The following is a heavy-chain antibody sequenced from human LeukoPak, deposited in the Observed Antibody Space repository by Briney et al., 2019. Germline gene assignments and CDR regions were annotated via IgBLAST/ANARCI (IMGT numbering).Heavy chain of an antibody. D-gene: IGHD3/OR15-3a*01. Sequence: PGGSLRLSCAASGFTFSSYAMSWVRQAPGKGLEWVSAISGSGGSTYYADSVKGRFTISRDNSKNTLYLQMNSLRAEDTAVYYCAKDDFLSVNYYYGMDVWGQGTTVTVSS. J-gene: IGHJ6*02. V-gene: IGHV3-23*01. CDR2: ISGSGGST. CDR3: AKDDFLSVNYYYGMDV. CDR1: GFTFSSYA.